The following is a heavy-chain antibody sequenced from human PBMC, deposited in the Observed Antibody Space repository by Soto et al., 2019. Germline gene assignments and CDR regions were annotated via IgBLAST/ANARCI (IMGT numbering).Heavy chain of an antibody. Sequence: PSETLSLTCTVSGGSISSGGYYWSWIRQHPGKGLEWIGYIYYSGSTYYNPSLKSRVTISVDTSKNQFSLKLSSVTAADTAVYYCARGPYCSGGSCYHYYYYMDVWGKGTTVTVSS. CDR3: ARGPYCSGGSCYHYYYYMDV. V-gene: IGHV4-31*03. D-gene: IGHD2-15*01. CDR1: GGSISSGGYY. J-gene: IGHJ6*03. CDR2: IYYSGST.